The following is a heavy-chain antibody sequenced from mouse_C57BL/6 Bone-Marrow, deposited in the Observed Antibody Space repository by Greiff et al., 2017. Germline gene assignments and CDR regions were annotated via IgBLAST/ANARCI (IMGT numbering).Heavy chain of an antibody. Sequence: QVQLQQSGAELVRPGASVKLSCKASGYTFTDYYINWVKQRPGQGLEWIARIYPGSGNTYYNEKLKGKATLTAEKSSSTAYMQLSSLTSEDSAVEFCASSSYYGSSYWFAYWGQGTLVTVSA. J-gene: IGHJ3*01. CDR1: GYTFTDYY. CDR2: IYPGSGNT. CDR3: ASSSYYGSSYWFAY. V-gene: IGHV1-76*01. D-gene: IGHD1-1*01.